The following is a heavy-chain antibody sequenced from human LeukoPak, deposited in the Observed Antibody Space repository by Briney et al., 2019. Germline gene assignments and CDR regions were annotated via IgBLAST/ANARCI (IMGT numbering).Heavy chain of an antibody. D-gene: IGHD5-18*01. J-gene: IGHJ4*02. CDR2: ISAYNGNT. CDR3: ARYPPRYGIQLRSQIVISFNY. CDR1: GYTFTSYG. V-gene: IGHV1-18*01. Sequence: ASVKVSCKASGYTFTSYGISWVRQAPGQGLEWMGWISAYNGNTNYAQKLQGRVTMTTDTSTSTAYMELRSLRSDDTAAYYCARYPPRYGIQLRSQIVISFNYWGQGTLVTVSS.